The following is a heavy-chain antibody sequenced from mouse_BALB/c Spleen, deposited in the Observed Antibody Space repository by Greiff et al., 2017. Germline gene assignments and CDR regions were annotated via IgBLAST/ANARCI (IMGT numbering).Heavy chain of an antibody. Sequence: VQLKESGPELVKPGASVKMSCKASGYTFTSYVMHWVKQKPGQGLEWIGYINPYNDGTKYNEKFKGKATLTSDKSSSTAYMELSSLTSEDSAVYYCARGGVRDAMDYWGQGTSVTVSA. CDR2: INPYNDGT. CDR3: ARGGVRDAMDY. CDR1: GYTFTSYV. V-gene: IGHV1-14*01. D-gene: IGHD2-14*01. J-gene: IGHJ4*01.